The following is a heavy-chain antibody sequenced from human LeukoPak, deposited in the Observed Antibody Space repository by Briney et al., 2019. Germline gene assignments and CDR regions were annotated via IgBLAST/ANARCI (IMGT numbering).Heavy chain of an antibody. Sequence: GRSLRLSCAASGLKFDEYGMYWVRQAPGKGLEWVAGINWNSGSIGYADSVKGRFTISRDNARNSLYLQMDSLRAEDTAFCYCFAGADYWGQGTLVTVSS. D-gene: IGHD7-27*01. J-gene: IGHJ4*02. V-gene: IGHV3-9*01. CDR3: FAGADY. CDR2: INWNSGSI. CDR1: GLKFDEYG.